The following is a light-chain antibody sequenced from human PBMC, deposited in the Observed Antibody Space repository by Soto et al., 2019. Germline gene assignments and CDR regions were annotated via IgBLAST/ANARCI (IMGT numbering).Light chain of an antibody. CDR2: DAS. CDR3: QQYNSYPYT. J-gene: IGKJ2*01. V-gene: IGKV1-5*01. Sequence: IQMTQSPSSLSASVGDSVTFTCRASQTLGTWLAWYQQKPGEAPELLIYDASSLKNGVPSRFSGSGSETQFTLTISRLQPSDFATYYCQQYNSYPYTFGQGTKLEIK. CDR1: QTLGTW.